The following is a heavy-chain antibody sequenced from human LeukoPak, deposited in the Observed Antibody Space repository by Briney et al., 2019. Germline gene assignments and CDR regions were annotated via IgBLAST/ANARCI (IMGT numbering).Heavy chain of an antibody. J-gene: IGHJ5*02. Sequence: PGGSLRLPCAASRYTFSSYEMNWGRQAPGKGLEWVSYISGGSITYYADSVKGRFTISRDNAKNSLYLQMNSLRAEDTTVYYCAIKERGNWFDPWGQGTLVTVSS. CDR1: RYTFSSYE. CDR2: ISGGSIT. V-gene: IGHV3-48*03. CDR3: AIKERGNWFDP. D-gene: IGHD1-1*01.